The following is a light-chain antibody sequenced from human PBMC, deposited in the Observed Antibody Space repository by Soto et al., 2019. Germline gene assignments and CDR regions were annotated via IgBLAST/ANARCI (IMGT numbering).Light chain of an antibody. CDR3: QRYDSLRT. CDR1: QSVRSNF. V-gene: IGKV3-20*01. Sequence: EIVLPQSTDTLSVSAGERVTLSCRASQSVRSNFLAWYQQKPGQAPRLLIYGASNRATGIPDRFSGSGSGTDFTLTITRLEAEDFAMYYCQRYDSLRTFGQGTKVDI. J-gene: IGKJ1*01. CDR2: GAS.